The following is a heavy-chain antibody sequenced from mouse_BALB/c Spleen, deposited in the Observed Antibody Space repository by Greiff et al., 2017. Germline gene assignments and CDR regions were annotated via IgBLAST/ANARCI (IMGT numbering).Heavy chain of an antibody. CDR3: VRDGDRGAMDY. V-gene: IGHV2-9-2*01. J-gene: IGHJ4*01. CDR2: IWTGGGT. Sequence: QVHVKQSGPGLVAPSQSLSITCTVSGFSLTSYDISWIRQPPGKGLEWLGVIWTGGGTNYNSAFMSRLSISKDNSKSQVFLKMNSLQTDDTAIYYCVRDGDRGAMDYWGQGTSVTVSS. CDR1: GFSLTSYD.